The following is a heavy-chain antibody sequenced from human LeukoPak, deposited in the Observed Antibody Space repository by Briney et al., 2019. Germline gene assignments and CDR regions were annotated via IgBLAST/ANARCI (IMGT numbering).Heavy chain of an antibody. CDR1: GFTLSSYE. J-gene: IGHJ4*02. D-gene: IGHD3-16*02. Sequence: GGSLRLSCAASGFTLSSYEMNWVRQAPGKGLEWVSYISSSGSTIYYADSVKGRFTISRDNAKNSLYLQMNSLRAEDTAVYYCARRGYDYVWGSYRPFDYWGQGTLVTVSS. V-gene: IGHV3-48*03. CDR2: ISSSGSTI. CDR3: ARRGYDYVWGSYRPFDY.